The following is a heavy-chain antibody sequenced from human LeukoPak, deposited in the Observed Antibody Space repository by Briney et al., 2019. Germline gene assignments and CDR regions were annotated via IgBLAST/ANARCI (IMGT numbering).Heavy chain of an antibody. CDR2: IIPIFGTA. J-gene: IGHJ4*02. CDR3: ARGTITMVRGVIIWGGYYFDY. CDR1: GGTFSSYA. V-gene: IGHV1-69*13. D-gene: IGHD3-10*01. Sequence: SVKVSCKASGGTFSSYAISWVRQAPGQGLEWMGGIIPIFGTANYAQKFQGRVTITADESTSTAYMELSSLRSEDTAVHYCARGTITMVRGVIIWGGYYFDYWGQGTLVTVSS.